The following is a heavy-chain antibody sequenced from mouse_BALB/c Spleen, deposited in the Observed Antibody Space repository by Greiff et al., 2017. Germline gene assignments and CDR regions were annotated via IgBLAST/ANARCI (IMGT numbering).Heavy chain of an antibody. V-gene: IGHV3-2*02. CDR2: ISYSGST. CDR1: GYSITSDYA. CDR3: AREGYYDYGPFAY. Sequence: VQLQQSGPGLVKPSQSLSLTCTVTGYSITSDYAWNWIRQFPGNKLEWMGYISYSGSTSYNPSLKSRISITRDTSKNQFFLQLNSVTTEDTATYYCAREGYYDYGPFAYWGQGTLVTVSA. J-gene: IGHJ3*01. D-gene: IGHD2-4*01.